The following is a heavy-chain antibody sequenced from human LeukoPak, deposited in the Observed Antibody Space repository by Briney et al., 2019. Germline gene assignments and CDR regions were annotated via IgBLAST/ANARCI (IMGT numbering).Heavy chain of an antibody. CDR3: ASSYLHYNWNDEVRFDY. CDR2: IYYSGST. CDR1: GGSISSYY. D-gene: IGHD1-1*01. Sequence: SEALSLTCTVSGGSISSYYWSWIRQPPGKGLEWIGYIYYSGSTNYNPSLKSRVTISVDTSKNQFSLKLSSVTAADTAVYYCASSYLHYNWNDEVRFDYWGQGTLVTVSS. J-gene: IGHJ4*02. V-gene: IGHV4-59*08.